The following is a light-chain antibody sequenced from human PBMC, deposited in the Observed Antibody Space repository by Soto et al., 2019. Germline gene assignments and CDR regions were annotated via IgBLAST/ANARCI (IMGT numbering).Light chain of an antibody. CDR1: RSISTN. V-gene: IGKV3-15*01. J-gene: IGKJ1*01. CDR2: GAS. CDR3: QHYNNWPPWT. Sequence: IVMTQSPVTMSVSPGERATLSCRASRSISTNLAWYQQKPGQAPRLLIYGASTRATGIPARFSGGGSGTEFTLTISSLQSEDFAVYYCQHYNNWPPWTFGQGTKVETK.